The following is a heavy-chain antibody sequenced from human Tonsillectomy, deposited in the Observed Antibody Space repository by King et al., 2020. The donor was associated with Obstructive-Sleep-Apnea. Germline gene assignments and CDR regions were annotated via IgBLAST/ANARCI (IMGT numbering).Heavy chain of an antibody. CDR2: ISPYNGNT. V-gene: IGHV1-18*01. CDR1: GYTFSTYG. CDR3: ARVPPPQHLGP. Sequence: VQLVESGAEVKKPGASVKVSCKASGYTFSTYGISWVRQAPGQGLEWMGWISPYNGNTNFAQKFQGRVTMTTDTSTTTAYMELRSLTSDDTAVYYCARVPPPQHLGPWGQGTLVTVSS. J-gene: IGHJ5*02. D-gene: IGHD2-2*01.